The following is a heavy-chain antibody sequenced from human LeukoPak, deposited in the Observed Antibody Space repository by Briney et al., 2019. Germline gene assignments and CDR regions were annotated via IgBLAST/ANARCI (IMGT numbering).Heavy chain of an antibody. CDR1: GYTFTSYG. J-gene: IGHJ4*02. CDR2: ISAYNGNT. V-gene: IGHV1-18*01. CDR3: ARDHLARDFDY. D-gene: IGHD6-6*01. Sequence: ASVKVSCKASGYTFTSYGISWVRQAPGQGLEWMGWISAYNGNTNYAQKLQGRVTMTTDTSTSTACMELRSLRSDDTAVYYCARDHLARDFDYWGQGTLVTVSS.